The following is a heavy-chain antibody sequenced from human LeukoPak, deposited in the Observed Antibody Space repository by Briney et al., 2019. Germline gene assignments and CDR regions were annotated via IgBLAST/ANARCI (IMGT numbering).Heavy chain of an antibody. Sequence: GESLKISCKGSGYSFTSYWIDWARQMPGKGLEWMGIIYPGDSDTRYSPSFQGQVTISADKSISTAYLQWSSLKASDTAMYYCARGRDGYNHYFDYWGQGTLVTVSS. CDR2: IYPGDSDT. CDR3: ARGRDGYNHYFDY. J-gene: IGHJ4*02. D-gene: IGHD5-24*01. CDR1: GYSFTSYW. V-gene: IGHV5-51*01.